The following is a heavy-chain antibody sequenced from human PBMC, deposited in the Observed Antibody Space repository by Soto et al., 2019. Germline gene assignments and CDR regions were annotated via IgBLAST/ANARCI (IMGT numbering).Heavy chain of an antibody. CDR2: IDTSGTKI. CDR3: ASRYDTWSGYLSPVDY. Sequence: GGSLRLSCAASGYTFSDYYMSWIRQAPGKGLEWISYIDTSGTKIYYADSVKGRFTITRDNAKNSLYLEMNSLRDEDTAVYYCASRYDTWSGYLSPVDYWGKGTLVTVSS. V-gene: IGHV3-11*01. J-gene: IGHJ4*02. CDR1: GYTFSDYY. D-gene: IGHD3-3*01.